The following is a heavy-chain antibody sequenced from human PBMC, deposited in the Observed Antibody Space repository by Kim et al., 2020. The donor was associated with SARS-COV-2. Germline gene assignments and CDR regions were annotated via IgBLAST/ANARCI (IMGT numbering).Heavy chain of an antibody. D-gene: IGHD3-10*01. Sequence: ASVKVSCKASGYTFTKYVMNWVRQAPGQGLEWMGWINTNAGNPTYAQGFTGRFVFSLDTSVSTAYLQITSLKAEDSAVYYCARNYYGSGSYLDWLDPWGQGTLVTVSS. CDR1: GYTFTKYV. CDR3: ARNYYGSGSYLDWLDP. CDR2: INTNAGNP. V-gene: IGHV7-4-1*02. J-gene: IGHJ5*02.